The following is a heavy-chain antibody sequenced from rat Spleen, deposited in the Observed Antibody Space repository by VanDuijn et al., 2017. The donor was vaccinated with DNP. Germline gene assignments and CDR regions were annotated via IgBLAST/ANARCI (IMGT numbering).Heavy chain of an antibody. CDR2: IWSGGST. Sequence: QVQLKESGPGLVQPSQTLSLTCTVSGFSLTSYGVSWVRQPPGKGLEWIGAIWSGGSTDYNSALKSRLSISRDTSKSQVLLTLNSLQSEDTGTYFCARAATTVDRYFDFWGPGTMVTVSS. D-gene: IGHD1-1*01. J-gene: IGHJ1*01. CDR1: GFSLTSYG. V-gene: IGHV2-15*01. CDR3: ARAATTVDRYFDF.